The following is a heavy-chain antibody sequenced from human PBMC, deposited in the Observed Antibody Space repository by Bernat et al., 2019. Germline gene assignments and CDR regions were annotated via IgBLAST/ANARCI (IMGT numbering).Heavy chain of an antibody. V-gene: IGHV4-59*01. CDR1: GGSISSYY. CDR2: IYYSGST. J-gene: IGHJ4*02. D-gene: IGHD6-13*01. CDR3: ASGIAAAYY. Sequence: QVQLQESGPGLVKPSETLSLTCTVSGGSISSYYWSWIRQPPGKGLEWIGYIYYSGSTNYNPSLKSRVTISVDTSKNQFSLKLSSVTAADTAVYYCASGIAAAYYWGQGTLVTVSS.